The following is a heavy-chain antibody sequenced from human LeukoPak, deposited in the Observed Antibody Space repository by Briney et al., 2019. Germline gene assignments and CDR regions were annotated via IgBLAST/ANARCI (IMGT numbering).Heavy chain of an antibody. Sequence: PGGSLRLSCAASGFTFSNYAMSWVRQAPGKGLEWVSTISGSAGSTYYGDSVKGRFTISRDNSQNTQYLQMNSLRAEDTAVYYCAKTSSSSWKYFDYWGQGTLVTVSS. CDR2: ISGSAGST. V-gene: IGHV3-23*01. CDR3: AKTSSSSWKYFDY. D-gene: IGHD6-13*01. J-gene: IGHJ4*02. CDR1: GFTFSNYA.